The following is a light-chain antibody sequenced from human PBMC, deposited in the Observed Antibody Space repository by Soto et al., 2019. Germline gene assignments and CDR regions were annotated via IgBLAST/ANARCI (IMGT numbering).Light chain of an antibody. Sequence: SSELTQPPSVSVSPGQTASITCSGGKLGDKYACWYQQKPGQSPVLVIYQDSKRPSGIPERFSGSNSGNTATLTISGTQAMDEAVYYCQAWDSSTAVVFGGGTKLTAL. V-gene: IGLV3-1*01. CDR1: KLGDKY. CDR3: QAWDSSTAVV. J-gene: IGLJ2*01. CDR2: QDS.